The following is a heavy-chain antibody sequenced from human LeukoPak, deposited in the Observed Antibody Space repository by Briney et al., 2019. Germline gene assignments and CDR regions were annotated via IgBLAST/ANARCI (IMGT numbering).Heavy chain of an antibody. V-gene: IGHV4-59*08. CDR3: ARRQYYYGSGSMDV. Sequence: PSETLSLTCTVSGGSISSYYWTWIRQPPGKGLEWIAYIYYSGSAEYNLSLQSRATISVDTSKNQFFLKLRSVTAADTAVYYCARRQYYYGSGSMDVWGKGAMVTISS. CDR1: GGSISSYY. CDR2: IYYSGSA. J-gene: IGHJ6*03. D-gene: IGHD3-10*01.